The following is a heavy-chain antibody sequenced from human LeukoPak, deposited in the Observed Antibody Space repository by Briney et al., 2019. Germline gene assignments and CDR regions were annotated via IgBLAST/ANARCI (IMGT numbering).Heavy chain of an antibody. CDR2: ISGSGGST. D-gene: IGHD3-10*01. V-gene: IGHV3-23*01. J-gene: IGHJ4*02. CDR1: GFAFSSYS. Sequence: GGSLRLSCAASGFAFSSYSMDWVRQAPGKGLEWVSSISGSGGSTYYADSVKGRFTISRDNSKNTLYLQMNSLRAEDTAVYYCAKDLAVGELPLNYFDYWGQGTLVTVSS. CDR3: AKDLAVGELPLNYFDY.